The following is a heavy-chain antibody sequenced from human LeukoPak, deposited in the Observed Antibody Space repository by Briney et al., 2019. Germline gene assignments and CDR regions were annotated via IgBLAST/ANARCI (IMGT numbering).Heavy chain of an antibody. CDR1: GFTFDDYA. Sequence: PGGSLRLSCAASGFTFDDYAMHWVRQAPGKGLEWVSVISNTGTTYYADSVKGRLTISRDSSKNTMYLQMNSLRTEDTAVYYCAGYGGYSFWGQGTLVTVSS. J-gene: IGHJ4*02. CDR3: AGYGGYSF. CDR2: ISNTGTT. D-gene: IGHD4-23*01. V-gene: IGHV3-66*01.